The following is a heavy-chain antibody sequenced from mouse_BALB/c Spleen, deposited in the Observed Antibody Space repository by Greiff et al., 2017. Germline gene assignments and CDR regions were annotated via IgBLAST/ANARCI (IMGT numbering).Heavy chain of an antibody. CDR3: ARGGPYYYGSSPWFAY. D-gene: IGHD1-1*01. V-gene: IGHV2-9*02. CDR1: GFSLTSYG. J-gene: IGHJ3*01. CDR2: IWAGGST. Sequence: VKLVESGPGLVAPSQSLSITCTVSGFSLTSYGVHWVRQPPGKGLEWLGVIWAGGSTNYNSALMSRLSISKDNSKSQVFLKMNSLQTDDTAMYYCARGGPYYYGSSPWFAYWGQGTLVTVSA.